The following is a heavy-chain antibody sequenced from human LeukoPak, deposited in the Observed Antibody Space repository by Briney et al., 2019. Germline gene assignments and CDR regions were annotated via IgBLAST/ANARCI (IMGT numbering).Heavy chain of an antibody. D-gene: IGHD3-3*01. V-gene: IGHV3-64*01. CDR2: ISSNGGST. J-gene: IGHJ4*02. CDR3: AREFGDLYDFWSGYYRN. CDR1: GFTFSSYA. Sequence: PGGSLRLSCAASGFTFSSYAMHWVRQAPGKGLEYVSAISSNGGSTYYANSVKGRFTISRDNSKNTLYLQMGSLRAEDMAVYYCAREFGDLYDFWSGYYRNWGQGTLVTVSS.